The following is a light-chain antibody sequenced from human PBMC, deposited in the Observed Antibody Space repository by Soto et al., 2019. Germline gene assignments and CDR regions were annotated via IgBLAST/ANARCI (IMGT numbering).Light chain of an antibody. Sequence: EIVLTQSPGTLYLSPGEIATLSCRASQSVSSSYLAWYQQKPGQAPRLLIYGASSRATGIPDRFSGSGSGTDFTLTISRLEPEDFAVYYCQQYGSSSLVTFGPGTKVDIK. CDR2: GAS. CDR3: QQYGSSSLVT. V-gene: IGKV3-20*01. J-gene: IGKJ3*01. CDR1: QSVSSSY.